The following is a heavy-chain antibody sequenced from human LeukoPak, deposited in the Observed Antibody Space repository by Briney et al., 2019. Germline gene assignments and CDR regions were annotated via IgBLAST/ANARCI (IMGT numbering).Heavy chain of an antibody. J-gene: IGHJ3*02. D-gene: IGHD3-22*01. CDR1: GFTFSSYS. V-gene: IGHV3-21*01. Sequence: GGSLRLSCAASGFTFSSYSMNWVRQAPGKGLEWVSSISSSSSYIYYADSVKGRFTISRDNAKNSLYLQMNSLRAEDTAVYYCARDVGITMIVVDMGDAFDIWGQGTMVTVSS. CDR3: ARDVGITMIVVDMGDAFDI. CDR2: ISSSSSYI.